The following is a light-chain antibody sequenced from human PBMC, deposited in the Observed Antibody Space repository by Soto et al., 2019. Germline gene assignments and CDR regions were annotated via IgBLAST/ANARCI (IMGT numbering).Light chain of an antibody. CDR2: KAS. Sequence: DIQMTQAPSTLSASVGERVTITCRASQSINSWLAWYQQKPGKAPKLLIYKASTLESGVPSNFSGSGSGTEFTLTISSLQPEDFATYYCQQYNSYPWTFGQGTKVDIK. CDR1: QSINSW. J-gene: IGKJ1*01. CDR3: QQYNSYPWT. V-gene: IGKV1-5*03.